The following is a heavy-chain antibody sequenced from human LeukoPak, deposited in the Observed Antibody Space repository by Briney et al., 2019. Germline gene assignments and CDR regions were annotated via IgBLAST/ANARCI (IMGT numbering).Heavy chain of an antibody. CDR3: AVNPSRYFDH. V-gene: IGHV3-30-3*01. J-gene: IGHJ4*02. CDR1: GVTFSTFA. D-gene: IGHD1-14*01. CDR2: ISNDGSNK. Sequence: GRSLRLSCAASGVTFSTFAMHWVRQAPGKGLEWLAVISNDGSNKYYTDSVKGRFSISRDNSKNTLFLQMSSLRVEDTAVYYCAVNPSRYFDHWGQGTLVTLSS.